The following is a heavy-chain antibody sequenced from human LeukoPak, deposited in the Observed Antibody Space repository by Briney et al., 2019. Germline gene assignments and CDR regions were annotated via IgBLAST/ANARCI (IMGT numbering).Heavy chain of an antibody. CDR1: GGTFSSYA. CDR3: AAKNSSSSGHGYYYYYMDV. J-gene: IGHJ6*03. D-gene: IGHD6-6*01. V-gene: IGHV1-69*05. Sequence: SVKVSCKASGGTFSSYAISWVRQAPGQGLEWMGGIIPIFGTANYAQKFQGRVTITTDESTSTAYMELSSLRSEDTAVYYCAAKNSSSSGHGYYYYYMDVWGKGTTVAVSS. CDR2: IIPIFGTA.